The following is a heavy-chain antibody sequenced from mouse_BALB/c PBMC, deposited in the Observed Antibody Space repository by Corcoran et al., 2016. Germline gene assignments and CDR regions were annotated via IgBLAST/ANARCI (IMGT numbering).Heavy chain of an antibody. J-gene: IGHJ1*01. D-gene: IGHD1-1*01. CDR3: ARSSYGWYFDV. CDR2: IYPGSGNT. CDR1: GYTFTYYY. Sequence: QIQLQQSGPELVKPGASVTISCRASGYTFTYYYLKWVKQKPGQGLEWIGWIYPGSGNTKYNEKFKDKATLTVDTSSSTAYMKFTSLTSEDTAVYFCARSSYGWYFDVWGAGTTVTVSS. V-gene: IGHV1-84*02.